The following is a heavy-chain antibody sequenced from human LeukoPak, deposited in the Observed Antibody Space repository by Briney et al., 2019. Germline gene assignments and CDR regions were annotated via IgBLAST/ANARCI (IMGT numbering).Heavy chain of an antibody. Sequence: GGSLRLSCVASGFTFSDYTMTWVRQAPGEGLEWVSSISATSVYITYADSVRARFTITRDNAGNSLYLHMNGLRREDTSVYYCARDATAPIPFLPHFAHSGRGTLVTVSS. CDR1: GFTFSDYT. D-gene: IGHD2-21*01. V-gene: IGHV3-21*01. CDR3: ARDATAPIPFLPHFAH. CDR2: ISATSVYI. J-gene: IGHJ4*02.